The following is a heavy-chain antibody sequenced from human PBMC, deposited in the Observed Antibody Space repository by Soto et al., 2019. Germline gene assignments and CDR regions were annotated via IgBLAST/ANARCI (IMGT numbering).Heavy chain of an antibody. D-gene: IGHD6-13*01. CDR3: AHRRIARESSRTYYYYGMDV. V-gene: IGHV2-5*01. J-gene: IGHJ6*02. Sequence: SGPTLVNPTPPLTLTCNFSGFSLSTSGVGVGWIRQPPGKALEWLSLIYWNDDKRYSPSLKSRLTITKDTSKNQVVHTMTNMDPVDTATYYCAHRRIARESSRTYYYYGMDVWGQGTTVTVSS. CDR2: IYWNDDK. CDR1: GFSLSTSGVG.